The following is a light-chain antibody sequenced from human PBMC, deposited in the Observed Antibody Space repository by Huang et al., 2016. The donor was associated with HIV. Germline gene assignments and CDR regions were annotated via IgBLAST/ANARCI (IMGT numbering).Light chain of an antibody. Sequence: DIQLTQSPSPMSGSVGDRVSITGRASQGIANYLVWFQQRPGGAPKRLIYAASSLQSGVPSRFSGSGSGTKFTLTISGLQPEDFATYYCLQHHAYPRTFGQGTKVEV. CDR3: LQHHAYPRT. V-gene: IGKV1-17*03. CDR1: QGIANY. CDR2: AAS. J-gene: IGKJ1*01.